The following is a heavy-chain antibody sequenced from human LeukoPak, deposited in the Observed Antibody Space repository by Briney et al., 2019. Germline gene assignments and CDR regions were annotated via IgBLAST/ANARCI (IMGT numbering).Heavy chain of an antibody. J-gene: IGHJ4*02. CDR1: GFTFSNYA. CDR2: ISASGAST. Sequence: GGSLRLSCAASGFTFSNYAMSWVRQAPGKGLEWVSAISASGASTYYADSVKGRFTISRDNSKSSLFLQMNSLRAEGTAVYYCAKDRASVAGESGFDYWGQGTLVTVSS. CDR3: AKDRASVAGESGFDY. D-gene: IGHD6-19*01. V-gene: IGHV3-23*01.